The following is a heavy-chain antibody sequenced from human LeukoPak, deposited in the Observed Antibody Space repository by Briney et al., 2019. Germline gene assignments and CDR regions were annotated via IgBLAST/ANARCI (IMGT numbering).Heavy chain of an antibody. Sequence: PGGSLRLSCAASGFTFSSYGMHWVRQAPGKGLEWVAFICYDGSNKYYADSVKGRFTISRDNYKNTLYLKLTRLRAEDTAVYYCARDGAGNGGYIDYWYFDLWGRGTLVTVSS. J-gene: IGHJ2*01. D-gene: IGHD4-17*01. CDR2: ICYDGSNK. CDR1: GFTFSSYG. V-gene: IGHV3-33*01. CDR3: ARDGAGNGGYIDYWYFDL.